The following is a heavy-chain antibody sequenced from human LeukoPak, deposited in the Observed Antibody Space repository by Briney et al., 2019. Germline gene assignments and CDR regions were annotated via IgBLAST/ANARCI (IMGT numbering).Heavy chain of an antibody. Sequence: GGSLRLSCAASGFTFSSYGMHWVRQAPGKGLEWVADIWYDGSNKYYADSVKGRFTISRDNSKNTLYLQMNSLRAEDTAVYYCARWVVVAATQYYYGMDVWGQGTTVTVSS. CDR2: IWYDGSNK. D-gene: IGHD2-15*01. J-gene: IGHJ6*02. V-gene: IGHV3-33*01. CDR1: GFTFSSYG. CDR3: ARWVVVAATQYYYGMDV.